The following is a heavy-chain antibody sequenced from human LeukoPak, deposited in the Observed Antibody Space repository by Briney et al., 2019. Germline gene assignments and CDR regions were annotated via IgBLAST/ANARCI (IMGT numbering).Heavy chain of an antibody. Sequence: SETLSLTCTVSGGSISSYYWSWIRQPPGKGLEWIGYIYYSGRTNYNPSLKSRVTISADTSKNQFSLKLSSVTAADTAVYYCARGEYSSSYYHYYYMDVWAKGTTVTVSS. CDR1: GGSISSYY. CDR2: IYYSGRT. J-gene: IGHJ6*03. CDR3: ARGEYSSSYYHYYYMDV. D-gene: IGHD6-6*01. V-gene: IGHV4-59*01.